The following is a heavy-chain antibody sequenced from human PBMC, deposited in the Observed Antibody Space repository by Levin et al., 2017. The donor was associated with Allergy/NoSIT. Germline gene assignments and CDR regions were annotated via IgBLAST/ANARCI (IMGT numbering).Heavy chain of an antibody. V-gene: IGHV4-39*01. D-gene: IGHD6-19*01. Sequence: SETLSLTCTVSGGSISSSSYYWGWIRQPPGKGLEWIGSIYYSGSTYYNPSLKSRVTISVDTSKNQFSLKLSSVTAADTAVYYCASLIAVAGTGVGNYWGQGTLVTVSS. CDR2: IYYSGST. J-gene: IGHJ4*02. CDR1: GGSISSSSYY. CDR3: ASLIAVAGTGVGNY.